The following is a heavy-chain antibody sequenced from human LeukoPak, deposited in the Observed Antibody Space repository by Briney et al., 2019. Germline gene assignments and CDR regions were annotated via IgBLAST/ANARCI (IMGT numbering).Heavy chain of an antibody. V-gene: IGHV1-18*01. CDR1: GYTFTSYG. CDR2: ISAYNGNT. J-gene: IGHJ5*02. CDR3: ARGPMVRGVIIDNWFDP. D-gene: IGHD3-10*01. Sequence: ASVKVSCKASGYTFTSYGISWVRQAPGQGLEWMGWISAYNGNTNYAQKLQGRVTMTTDTSTSTAYMELSSLRSEDTAVYYCARGPMVRGVIIDNWFDPWGQGTLVTVSS.